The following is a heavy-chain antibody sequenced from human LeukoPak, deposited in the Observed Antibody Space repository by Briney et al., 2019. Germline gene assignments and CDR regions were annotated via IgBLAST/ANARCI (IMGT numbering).Heavy chain of an antibody. D-gene: IGHD1-1*01. CDR2: ISYDGSNK. J-gene: IGHJ6*03. V-gene: IGHV3-30*04. CDR3: ARAPTGDDYYYMDV. CDR1: RFTISSYA. Sequence: GGSLRLSCAASRFTISSYAMSWVRQAPGKGLEWVAVISYDGSNKYYADSVKGRFTISRDNSKNTLYLQMNSLRAEDTAVYYCARAPTGDDYYYMDVWGKGTTVTVSS.